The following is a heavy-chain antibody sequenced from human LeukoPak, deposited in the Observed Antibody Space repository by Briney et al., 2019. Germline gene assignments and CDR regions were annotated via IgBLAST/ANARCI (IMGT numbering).Heavy chain of an antibody. CDR2: INDGGGT. J-gene: IGHJ6*03. Sequence: SGTLSLTCAVYGGSFSGYYWSWIRQPPGKGLEGIGEINDGGGTNYNPSIKSRVNISVDTSKNQFSLKLSSVTAADTAVYYCARAYYYGSGSYGPGRNYYYMDVWGKGTTVTVSS. V-gene: IGHV4-34*01. CDR1: GGSFSGYY. CDR3: ARAYYYGSGSYGPGRNYYYMDV. D-gene: IGHD3-10*01.